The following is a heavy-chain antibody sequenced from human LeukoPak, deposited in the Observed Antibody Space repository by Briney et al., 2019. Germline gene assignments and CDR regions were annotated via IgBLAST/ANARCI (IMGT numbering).Heavy chain of an antibody. Sequence: GGSLRLSCVVSGFTFHEYAMHWVRQAPGKGLEWVSGISWNSGSIDYADSVKGRFTISRDNAKNSLYVQMNSLRTEDMALYYCVKDKGAWLVPGAFDIWGLGTMVTVSS. J-gene: IGHJ3*02. CDR2: ISWNSGSI. CDR1: GFTFHEYA. D-gene: IGHD6-19*01. CDR3: VKDKGAWLVPGAFDI. V-gene: IGHV3-9*03.